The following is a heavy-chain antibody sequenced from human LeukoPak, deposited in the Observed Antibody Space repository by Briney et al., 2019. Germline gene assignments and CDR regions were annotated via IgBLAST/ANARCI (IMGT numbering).Heavy chain of an antibody. V-gene: IGHV4-34*01. CDR2: IDHSGST. Sequence: SETLSLTCAVYGGSFSGYYWSWIRQPPGKGLEWIGEIDHSGSTNYNPSLKSRVTISVDTSKNQFSLKLSSVTAADTAVYYCARGDSSVGLNYWGQGTLVTVSS. CDR3: ARGDSSVGLNY. J-gene: IGHJ4*02. D-gene: IGHD1-26*01. CDR1: GGSFSGYY.